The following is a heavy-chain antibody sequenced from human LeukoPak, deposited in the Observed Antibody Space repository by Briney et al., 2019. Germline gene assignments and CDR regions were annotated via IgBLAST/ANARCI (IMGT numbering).Heavy chain of an antibody. CDR3: ANHRLQKELLPLDY. V-gene: IGHV3-11*03. J-gene: IGHJ4*02. D-gene: IGHD1-26*01. CDR2: ISSSGSYT. Sequence: GGSLRLSCAASGLSYSDSYMTWIRQAPGKGLEWVSYISSSGSYTNYADSVKGRFTISRDNSKNTLYLQMNSLRAEDTAVYYCANHRLQKELLPLDYWGQGTLVTVSS. CDR1: GLSYSDSY.